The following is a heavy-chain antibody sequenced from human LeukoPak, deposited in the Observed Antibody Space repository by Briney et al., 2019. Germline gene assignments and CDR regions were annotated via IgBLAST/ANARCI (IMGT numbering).Heavy chain of an antibody. CDR3: ARDEWVGERGIFDY. D-gene: IGHD6-19*01. Sequence: GGSLRLSCAASGFTFSSYAMHWVRQAPGKGLEWVEVISYDGSNKYYADSVKGRFTISRDNSKNTLYLQMNSLRAEDTAVYYCARDEWVGERGIFDYWGQGTLVTVSS. J-gene: IGHJ4*02. CDR1: GFTFSSYA. V-gene: IGHV3-30-3*01. CDR2: ISYDGSNK.